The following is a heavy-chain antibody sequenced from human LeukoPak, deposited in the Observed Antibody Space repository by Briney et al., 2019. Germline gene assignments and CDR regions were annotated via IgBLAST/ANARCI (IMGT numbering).Heavy chain of an antibody. CDR3: ARDSPDYGGKGFDY. CDR1: GFTFSAYA. Sequence: GGSLRLSCITSGFTFSAYAMTWVRQAPGQGLEWISSIDGSGDKTYYGNSVKGRFTISRDNSKNTLYLQMNSLRAEDTAIYYCARDSPDYGGKGFDYWGQGTLVTVSS. D-gene: IGHD4-23*01. J-gene: IGHJ4*02. CDR2: IDGSGDKT. V-gene: IGHV3-23*01.